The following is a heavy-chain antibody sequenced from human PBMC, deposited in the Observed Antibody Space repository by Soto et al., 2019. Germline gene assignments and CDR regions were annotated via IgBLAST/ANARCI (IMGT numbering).Heavy chain of an antibody. CDR1: GGSISSSNW. CDR2: IYHSGST. CDR3: ARQGYCSSTSCYAFDY. D-gene: IGHD2-2*01. J-gene: IGHJ4*02. V-gene: IGHV4-4*02. Sequence: PSETLSLTCAVSGGSISSSNWWSWVRQPPGKGLEWIREIYHSGSTNYNPSLKSRVTISVDKSKNQFSLKLSSVTAADTAVYYCARQGYCSSTSCYAFDYWGQGTLVTVSS.